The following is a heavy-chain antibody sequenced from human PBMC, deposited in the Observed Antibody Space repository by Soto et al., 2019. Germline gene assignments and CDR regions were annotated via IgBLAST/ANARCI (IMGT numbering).Heavy chain of an antibody. CDR1: GGSFSGYY. CDR2: INHSGST. V-gene: IGHV4-34*01. J-gene: IGHJ6*02. CDR3: ARGGTYYDFWRYYYYYGMDV. D-gene: IGHD3-3*01. Sequence: PSETLSLTCAVYGGSFSGYYWSWIRQPPGKGLEWIGEINHSGSTNYNPSLRSRVTISVDTSKNQFSLKLSSVTAADTAVYYCARGGTYYDFWRYYYYYGMDVWGQGTRVTFSS.